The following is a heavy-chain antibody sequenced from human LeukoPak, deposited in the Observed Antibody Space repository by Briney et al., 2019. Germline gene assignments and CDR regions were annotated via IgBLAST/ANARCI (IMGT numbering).Heavy chain of an antibody. CDR2: IYHSGST. D-gene: IGHD3-22*01. CDR1: GYSISSGYY. CDR3: AREQTYYYDSSGYSGYYFDY. Sequence: SETLSLTCTVSGYSISSGYYCGWIRQPPGRGLEWIGNIYHSGSTYYNPSLKSRVTISVDTSKNRFSLKLSSVTAADTAVYHCAREQTYYYDSSGYSGYYFDYWGQGTLVTVSS. J-gene: IGHJ4*02. V-gene: IGHV4-38-2*02.